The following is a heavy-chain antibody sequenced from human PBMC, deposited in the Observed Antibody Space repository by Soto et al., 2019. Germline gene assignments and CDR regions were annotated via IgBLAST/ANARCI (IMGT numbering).Heavy chain of an antibody. D-gene: IGHD6-13*01. V-gene: IGHV1-69*13. CDR1: GGTFSSYA. J-gene: IGHJ4*02. Sequence: SVKVSCKASGGTFSSYAISWVRQAPGQGLEWMGGIIPIFGTANYAQKFQGRVTITADESTSTAYMELSSLRSEDTAVYYCARGGIAAAGAFDYWGQGTLVTSPQ. CDR3: ARGGIAAAGAFDY. CDR2: IIPIFGTA.